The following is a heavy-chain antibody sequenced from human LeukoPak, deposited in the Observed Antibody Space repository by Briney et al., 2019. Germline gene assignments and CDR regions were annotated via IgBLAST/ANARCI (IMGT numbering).Heavy chain of an antibody. CDR3: ARHPQLERHFDY. CDR1: GGSISSYY. D-gene: IGHD1-1*01. Sequence: SETLSLTCTVSGGSISSYYWSWIRQPPGKGLEWIGYIYYSGSTNYNPSLKSRVTISVDTSKNRFSLKLTSVTAADTAVYYCARHPQLERHFDYWGQGTLVTVSS. J-gene: IGHJ4*02. CDR2: IYYSGST. V-gene: IGHV4-59*08.